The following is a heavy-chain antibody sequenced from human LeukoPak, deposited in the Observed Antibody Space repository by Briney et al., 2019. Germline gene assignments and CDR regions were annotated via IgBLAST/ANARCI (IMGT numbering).Heavy chain of an antibody. CDR1: GFTFSNYA. Sequence: PGGSLRLSCAASGFTFSNYALTWVRQAPGKGLEWVSGISGSGSSTYYADSVKGRFTISRDNAKNTLYLQMNSLRVEDTAVYYCARDMDVVGASVDYWGQGTLVTVSS. CDR2: ISGSGSST. D-gene: IGHD1-26*01. J-gene: IGHJ4*02. CDR3: ARDMDVVGASVDY. V-gene: IGHV3-23*01.